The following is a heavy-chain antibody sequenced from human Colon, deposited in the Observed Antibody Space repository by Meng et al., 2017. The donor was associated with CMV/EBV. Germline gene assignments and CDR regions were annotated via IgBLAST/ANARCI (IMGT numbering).Heavy chain of an antibody. D-gene: IGHD1-1*01. J-gene: IGHJ4*02. CDR1: GFTFSSYE. Sequence: GGSLRLSCAASGFTFSSYEMNWVRQAPGKGLEWVSYISSSGSTIYYADSVKGRFTISRGNAKNSLYLQMNSLRAEDTAVYYCARWRGGTHDYWGQGTLVTVSS. CDR2: ISSSGSTI. CDR3: ARWRGGTHDY. V-gene: IGHV3-48*03.